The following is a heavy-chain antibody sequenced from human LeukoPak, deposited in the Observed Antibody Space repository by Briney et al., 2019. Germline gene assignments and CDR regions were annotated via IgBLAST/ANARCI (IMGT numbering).Heavy chain of an antibody. CDR2: ISNDGSTD. CDR1: GLTFSSYG. J-gene: IGHJ4*02. Sequence: PGRSLRLSCAASGLTFSSYGMHWVRQAPGEGLEWVAVISNDGSTDYYADSVKGRFTISRDNSKNTMSLQMNSLRGDDTAVYYCAKEGASGSPYCFDNWGQGTLVTVSS. D-gene: IGHD1-26*01. V-gene: IGHV3-30*18. CDR3: AKEGASGSPYCFDN.